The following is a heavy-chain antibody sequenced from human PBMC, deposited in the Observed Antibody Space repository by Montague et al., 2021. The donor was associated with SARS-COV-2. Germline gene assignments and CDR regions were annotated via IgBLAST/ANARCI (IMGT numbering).Heavy chain of an antibody. CDR2: IHYSGST. D-gene: IGHD5/OR15-5a*01. V-gene: IGHV4-59*01. CDR3: ARVAELDVFSVYYYGLAV. CDR1: GGSLSSFY. Sequence: SETLSLTCSVSGGSLSSFYWSWIRQPPGKGLEYIGYIHYSGSTTFSPSLNSRVPISLDTSKNQFPLNVRSVTTADTAVYYCARVAELDVFSVYYYGLAVWGQGPTVPSP. J-gene: IGHJ6*02.